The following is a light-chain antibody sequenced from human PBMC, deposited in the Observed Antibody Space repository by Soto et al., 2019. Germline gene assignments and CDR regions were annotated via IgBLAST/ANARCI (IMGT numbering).Light chain of an antibody. CDR3: LLFYGGAQEGV. V-gene: IGLV7-43*01. CDR2: STS. Sequence: QTVVTQEPSLTVSPGGTVTLTCASSTGPVTSGYYPNWFQQKPGQAPRALMYSTSNKHSWTPARFSGSRLGGKAALTLSGVQPEDEAEYYCLLFYGGAQEGVFGGGTKLTVL. J-gene: IGLJ3*02. CDR1: TGPVTSGYY.